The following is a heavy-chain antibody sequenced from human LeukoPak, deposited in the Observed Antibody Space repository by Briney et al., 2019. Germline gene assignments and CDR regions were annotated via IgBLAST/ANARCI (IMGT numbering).Heavy chain of an antibody. J-gene: IGHJ4*02. Sequence: GGSLRLSCAASGFTFSSYWMHWVRQAPGKGLVWVSRINSDGSTTTYADSVKGRFTISRDNAKNTLYLQMNSLRAEDTAVYYCARAPYTSGWYFAFDYWGQGTLVTVSS. CDR3: ARAPYTSGWYFAFDY. D-gene: IGHD6-19*01. CDR2: INSDGSTT. CDR1: GFTFSSYW. V-gene: IGHV3-74*01.